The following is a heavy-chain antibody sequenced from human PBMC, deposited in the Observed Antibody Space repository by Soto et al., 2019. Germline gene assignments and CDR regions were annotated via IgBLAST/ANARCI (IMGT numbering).Heavy chain of an antibody. CDR2: VYYSRNT. CDR1: GGSLSSGY. J-gene: IGHJ5*02. CDR3: AKLPRADYGGILDP. D-gene: IGHD4-17*01. V-gene: IGHV4-59*01. Sequence: PSETLSPNRSVSGGSLSSGYWTRIRQQPGKGLEWIGYVYYSRNTNYNPSLKSRVTISVDTSKNQFSLKLGSVTAADTAVYYCAKLPRADYGGILDPRGQGTLVTLPS.